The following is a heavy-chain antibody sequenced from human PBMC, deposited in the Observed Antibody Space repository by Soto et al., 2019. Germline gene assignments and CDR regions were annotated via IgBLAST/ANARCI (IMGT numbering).Heavy chain of an antibody. Sequence: KPSETLSLTCAVSGGSVRGDSWIWVRQTPGKGPEWIGTSYYTGSTLYNPSLQSRVTFSVDTSKDQFSLKLRSVTAADTAIYYCVRWNAFDTWGPGIMVTVSS. CDR3: VRWNAFDT. CDR1: GGSVRGDS. CDR2: SYYTGST. J-gene: IGHJ3*02. V-gene: IGHV4-59*02.